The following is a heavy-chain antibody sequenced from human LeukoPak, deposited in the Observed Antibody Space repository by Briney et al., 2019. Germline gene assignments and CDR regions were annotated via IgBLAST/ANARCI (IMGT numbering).Heavy chain of an antibody. Sequence: SPTLSLTCTVACGSISSYYCSSIRQPAGEGLEWIGRIDTRGSTNYNPSLKSRVTMSVDTPKNQFSLKLSSVTAADRVAYYCARDVYCSGGSCSRPSNWY. CDR2: IDTRGST. CDR3: ARDVYCSGGSCSRPSNWY. D-gene: IGHD2-15*01. V-gene: IGHV4-4*07. J-gene: IGHJ2*01. CDR1: CGSISSYY.